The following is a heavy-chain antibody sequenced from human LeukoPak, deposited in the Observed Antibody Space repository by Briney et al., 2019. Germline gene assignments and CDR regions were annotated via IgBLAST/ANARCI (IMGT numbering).Heavy chain of an antibody. CDR1: GFIFTNYF. Sequence: GGSLRLSCAASGFIFTNYFMSWVRQAPGKGLEWVTSIKHDGSEKYYVDSVRGRFTISRDNTMNSLYLQMSSLRAEDTAVYYCATDRGWRTSGYYLYYFEYWGQGTLVTYSS. D-gene: IGHD3-3*01. V-gene: IGHV3-7*01. CDR2: IKHDGSEK. J-gene: IGHJ4*02. CDR3: ATDRGWRTSGYYLYYFEY.